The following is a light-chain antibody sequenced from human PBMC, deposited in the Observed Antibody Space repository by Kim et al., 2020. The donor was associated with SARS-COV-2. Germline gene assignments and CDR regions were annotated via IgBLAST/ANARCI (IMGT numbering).Light chain of an antibody. CDR1: QGISSA. V-gene: IGKV1-NL1*01. J-gene: IGKJ1*01. Sequence: GSVGDTATITCRASQGISSALAWYRQRPGIAPKLLLYGASRLQSGVPSRFSGSGFGTDYTLTISSLQPEDVGTYYCQQSYSIPWTFGQGTKVDIK. CDR3: QQSYSIPWT. CDR2: GAS.